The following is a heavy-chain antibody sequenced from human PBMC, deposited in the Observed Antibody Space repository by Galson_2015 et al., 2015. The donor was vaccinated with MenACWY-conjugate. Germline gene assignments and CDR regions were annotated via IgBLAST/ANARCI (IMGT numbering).Heavy chain of an antibody. CDR1: GGSISSSNW. D-gene: IGHD4-17*01. CDR3: ARGRLATVTNFDY. Sequence: ETLSLTFAVSGGSISSSNWWSWVRQPPGKGLEWIGEIYHSESTNYNPSLKSRVTISVDKSKNQFSLKLSSVTAADTAVYYCARGRLATVTNFDYWGQGTLVTVSS. CDR2: IYHSEST. V-gene: IGHV4-4*02. J-gene: IGHJ4*02.